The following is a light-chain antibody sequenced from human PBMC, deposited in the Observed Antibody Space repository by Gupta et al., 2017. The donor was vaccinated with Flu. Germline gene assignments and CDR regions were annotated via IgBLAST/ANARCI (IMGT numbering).Light chain of an antibody. J-gene: IGKJ1*01. CDR2: AAS. CDR1: QSISDY. Sequence: DIQMTKSPSSLSASVGDRVTITCRASQSISDYLNWYQQKPGQAPRLLIYAASTLQSGVPSRFSGSGSATDFTLTISGLQPEDFATYYCQQSYAAFGQGTKVEIK. V-gene: IGKV1-39*01. CDR3: QQSYAA.